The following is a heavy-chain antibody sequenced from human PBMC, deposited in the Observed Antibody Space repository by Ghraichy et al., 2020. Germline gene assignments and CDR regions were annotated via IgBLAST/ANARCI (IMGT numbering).Heavy chain of an antibody. D-gene: IGHD5-12*01. J-gene: IGHJ4*02. V-gene: IGHV3-66*01. CDR3: GRGSAVATAPEY. Sequence: SCAVSGVTVSSKFMSWVRQAPGKGLEWVSVIYTGGSTHYADSVKGRFTISRDNSKNMLYLQMESLRAEDTAVYYCGRGSAVATAPEYWGQGTLVTVSS. CDR2: IYTGGST. CDR1: GVTVSSKF.